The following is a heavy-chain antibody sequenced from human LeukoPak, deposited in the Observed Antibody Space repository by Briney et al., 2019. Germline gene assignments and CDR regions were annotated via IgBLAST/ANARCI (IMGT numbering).Heavy chain of an antibody. Sequence: GGSLRLSCAASGFTFDDYAMHWVRQAPGKGLEWVSGISWNSGSIGYADSVKGRFTISRDNAKNSLYLQMNSLRAVDTALYYCATEYYDSSGYFDYWGQGTLVTVSS. D-gene: IGHD3-22*01. J-gene: IGHJ4*02. V-gene: IGHV3-9*01. CDR1: GFTFDDYA. CDR2: ISWNSGSI. CDR3: ATEYYDSSGYFDY.